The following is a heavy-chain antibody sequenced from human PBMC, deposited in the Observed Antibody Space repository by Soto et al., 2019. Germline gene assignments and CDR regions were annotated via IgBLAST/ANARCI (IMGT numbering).Heavy chain of an antibody. J-gene: IGHJ4*02. CDR2: FYYSGST. V-gene: IGHV4-59*01. Sequence: SETLSLTCTVSGGSISSYYWSWIRQPPGKGLEWIGYFYYSGSTNYNPSLKSRVTISVDTSKKQFSLKLSSVTAADTAVYYCARGTLTSYFDYWGQGNLVTVSS. CDR1: GGSISSYY. CDR3: ARGTLTSYFDY.